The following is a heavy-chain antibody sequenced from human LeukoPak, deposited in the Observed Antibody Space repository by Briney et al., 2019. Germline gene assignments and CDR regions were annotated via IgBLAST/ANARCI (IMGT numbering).Heavy chain of an antibody. D-gene: IGHD3-16*01. CDR3: AKELIMRFDF. J-gene: IGHJ4*02. Sequence: GGSLRLSCAASGFTFDDYAMHWVRQAPGKGLEWVSYISSSGSTIHYADSVKGRFTISRDNAKNSLYLQMNSLRAEDTAVYYCAKELIMRFDFWGQGTLVTVSS. CDR1: GFTFDDYA. CDR2: ISSSGSTI. V-gene: IGHV3-11*04.